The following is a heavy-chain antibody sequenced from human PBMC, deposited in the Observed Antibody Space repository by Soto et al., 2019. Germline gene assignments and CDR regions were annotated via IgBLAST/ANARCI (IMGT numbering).Heavy chain of an antibody. Sequence: EILSLTCTVPGGSISDFYWSWIRQPPGKGLDWIGYIYYSGSTNYNPSLKSRVTISVDTSKNQFSLNLRSMSPADTAVYYCARVGGLAARTFDYWGPGTLVTVSS. CDR2: IYYSGST. CDR1: GGSISDFY. D-gene: IGHD6-6*01. CDR3: ARVGGLAARTFDY. V-gene: IGHV4-59*01. J-gene: IGHJ4*02.